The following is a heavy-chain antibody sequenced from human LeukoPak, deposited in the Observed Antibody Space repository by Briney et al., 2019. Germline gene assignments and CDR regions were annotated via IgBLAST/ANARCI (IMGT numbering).Heavy chain of an antibody. J-gene: IGHJ4*02. CDR2: ISAYNGNT. CDR1: GYTFTSYG. CDR3: ARFDSSSYLAYFDY. Sequence: ASVKVSCKASGYTFTSYGISWVRQAPGQGLEWMGWISAYNGNTNYAQKLQGRVTMTTDTSTSTAYMELRSLRSDDTAVYYCARFDSSSYLAYFDYWGQGTLVTVSS. V-gene: IGHV1-18*01. D-gene: IGHD3-22*01.